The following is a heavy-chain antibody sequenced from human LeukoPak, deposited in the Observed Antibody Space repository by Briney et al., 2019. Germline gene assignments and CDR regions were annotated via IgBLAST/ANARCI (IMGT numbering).Heavy chain of an antibody. Sequence: GESLRLSCAASGFTFSDHYMDWVRLAPGKGLEWVGRTRNKANSYTTEYAASVKGRFTISRDDSQNSLYLQMNSLKSEDTAVYYCVRVVHITANSPFDYWGQGTLVT. CDR1: GFTFSDHY. V-gene: IGHV3-72*01. CDR2: TRNKANSYTT. CDR3: VRVVHITANSPFDY. J-gene: IGHJ4*02. D-gene: IGHD2-21*01.